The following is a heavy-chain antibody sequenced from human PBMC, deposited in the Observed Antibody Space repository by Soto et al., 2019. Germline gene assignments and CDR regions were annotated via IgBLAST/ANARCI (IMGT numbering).Heavy chain of an antibody. Sequence: SETLSLTCTVSGGSISSSSYYWGWIRQPPGKGLEWIGSIYYSGSTYYNPSLKSRVTISVDTSKNQFSLKLSSVTAADTAVYYCARLGYCSGGSCYQNFDYWGQGTLVTVSS. CDR3: ARLGYCSGGSCYQNFDY. CDR2: IYYSGST. V-gene: IGHV4-39*01. CDR1: GGSISSSSYY. J-gene: IGHJ4*02. D-gene: IGHD2-15*01.